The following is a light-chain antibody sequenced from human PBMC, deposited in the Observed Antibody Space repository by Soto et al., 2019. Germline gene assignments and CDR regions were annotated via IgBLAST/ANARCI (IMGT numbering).Light chain of an antibody. V-gene: IGLV2-14*01. CDR2: DVS. CDR3: SSYTSSSTQV. Sequence: QSVLTQPASVSGSPGQSITISCTGTSSDVGGHNYVSWYQQHPGKAPKVMIYDVSNRPSGVSNRFSGSKSGNTASLTISGLQAEDEADYYCSSYTSSSTQVFGTGTKLTVL. CDR1: SSDVGGHNY. J-gene: IGLJ1*01.